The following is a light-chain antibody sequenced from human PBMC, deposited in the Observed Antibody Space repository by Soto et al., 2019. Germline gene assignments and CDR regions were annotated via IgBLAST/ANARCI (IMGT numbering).Light chain of an antibody. J-gene: IGLJ3*02. CDR3: QCYDSSNLV. Sequence: NFMLTQPHSVSESPGKTVTISCTRSSGSIASNYVQWYQQRPGSAPTTVIYEDNQRPSGVPDRFSGSIDSSSNSASLTISGLKTEDEADYYCQCYDSSNLVFGGGTKLTVL. CDR1: SGSIASNY. V-gene: IGLV6-57*04. CDR2: EDN.